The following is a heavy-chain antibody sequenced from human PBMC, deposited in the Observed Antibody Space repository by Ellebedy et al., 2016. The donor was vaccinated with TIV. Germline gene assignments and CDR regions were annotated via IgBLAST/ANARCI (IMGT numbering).Heavy chain of an antibody. CDR2: MSYSGST. Sequence: MPSETLSLTCNVFGASITTYYWNWIRQSPGKGLEWIGYMSYSGSTNYNPSLKSRVTISVDTSKNQFSLRLSSVTAADTAVYYCASRASGRSDLGRVVYFDYWGQGTLVTVSS. D-gene: IGHD1-26*01. CDR3: ASRASGRSDLGRVVYFDY. CDR1: GASITTYY. V-gene: IGHV4-59*08. J-gene: IGHJ4*02.